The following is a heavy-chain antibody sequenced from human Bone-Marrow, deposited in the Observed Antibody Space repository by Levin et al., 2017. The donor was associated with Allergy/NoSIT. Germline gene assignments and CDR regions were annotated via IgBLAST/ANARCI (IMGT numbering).Heavy chain of an antibody. CDR2: INAGNGYT. V-gene: IGHV1-3*01. J-gene: IGHJ6*02. Sequence: GESLKISCKASGYTFTNYAMHWVRQAPGQRLEWVGWINAGNGYTKYSQNFQGRVTITRDRSASTAYMELSGLRYEDTAVYYCAREDVGMYGMDVWGQGTTVTVSS. CDR3: AREDVGMYGMDV. D-gene: IGHD6-13*01. CDR1: GYTFTNYA.